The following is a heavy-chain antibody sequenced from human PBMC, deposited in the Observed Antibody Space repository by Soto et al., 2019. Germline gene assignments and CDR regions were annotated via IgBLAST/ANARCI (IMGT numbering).Heavy chain of an antibody. V-gene: IGHV3-7*01. CDR2: IKEDGSEK. J-gene: IGHJ3*02. CDR3: ARGGIGYCSGETCFYTDFDM. Sequence: GGSLRLSCAASGFSFNTYWMSWVRQAPGKGLEWLANIKEDGSEKYYVDSLKGRLTISRDNAKNLLYVQMNSLRVEDTAVYYCARGGIGYCSGETCFYTDFDMWGQGSRVTVSS. CDR1: GFSFNTYW. D-gene: IGHD2-15*01.